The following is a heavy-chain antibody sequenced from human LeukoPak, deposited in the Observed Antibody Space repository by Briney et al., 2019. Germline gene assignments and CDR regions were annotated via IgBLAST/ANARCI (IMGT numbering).Heavy chain of an antibody. J-gene: IGHJ4*02. CDR3: ARDHSGSYFDY. Sequence: AASVTVSCKASGYTFTGYYMHWVRQAPGQGLEWMGWINPNSGGTNYAQKFQGRVTMTRDTSISTAYMELSRLRSDDTAVYYCARDHSGSYFDYWGQGTLVTVSS. CDR2: INPNSGGT. D-gene: IGHD1-26*01. CDR1: GYTFTGYY. V-gene: IGHV1-2*02.